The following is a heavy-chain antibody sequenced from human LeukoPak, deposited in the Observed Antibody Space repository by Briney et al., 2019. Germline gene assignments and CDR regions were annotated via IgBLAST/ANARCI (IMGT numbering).Heavy chain of an antibody. V-gene: IGHV4-30-2*01. CDR2: IYHSGST. CDR3: ARVAGGYYYWYFDL. J-gene: IGHJ2*01. CDR1: GGSISSGGYS. Sequence: SETLSLTCAVSGGSISSGGYSWSWIRQPPGKGLEWIGYIYHSGSTYYNPSLKSRVTISVDRSKNQFSLKLSSVTAADTAVYYCARVAGGYYYWYFDLWGRGTLVTVSS. D-gene: IGHD3-22*01.